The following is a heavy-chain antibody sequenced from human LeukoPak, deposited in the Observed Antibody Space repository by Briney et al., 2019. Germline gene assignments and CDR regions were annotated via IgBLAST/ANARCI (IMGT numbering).Heavy chain of an antibody. Sequence: GGSLRLSCAVSGFTFSTYSMNWVRQAPGKGLEWVSYISSSSSTIYYADSVKGRFTISRDNAKNSLYLQMNSLRAEDTAVYYCAKGVAGTHDAFDIWGQGTMVTVSS. V-gene: IGHV3-48*01. CDR2: ISSSSSTI. D-gene: IGHD6-19*01. CDR3: AKGVAGTHDAFDI. CDR1: GFTFSTYS. J-gene: IGHJ3*02.